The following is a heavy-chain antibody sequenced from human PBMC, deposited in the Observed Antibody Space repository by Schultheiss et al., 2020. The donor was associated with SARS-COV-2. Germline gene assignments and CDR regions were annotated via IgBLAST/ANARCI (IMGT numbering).Heavy chain of an antibody. Sequence: SETLSLTCTVSGGSISSGGYYWSWIRQPPGKGLEWIGYIYHSGSTYYNPSLKSRVTISVDTSKNQFSLKLSSVTAADTAVYYCARDGALSGSSSWYDYWGQGTLGTVSS. V-gene: IGHV4-30-2*01. CDR2: IYHSGST. D-gene: IGHD6-19*01. CDR1: GGSISSGGYY. CDR3: ARDGALSGSSSWYDY. J-gene: IGHJ4*02.